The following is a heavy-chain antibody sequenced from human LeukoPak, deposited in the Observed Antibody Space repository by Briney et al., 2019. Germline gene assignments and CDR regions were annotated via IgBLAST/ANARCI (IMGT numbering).Heavy chain of an antibody. J-gene: IGHJ4*02. CDR1: GFSISNNW. D-gene: IGHD3-3*01. CDR2: IKPDGSEE. Sequence: RGSLRLSWALPGFSISNNWMTWVRQAPGKGLEWVANIKPDGSEEYYLDSVKGRFTISRDNAKNSLYLQLNSLRAEYAAVYYCARVWSGFDYWGQGTLVTVSS. CDR3: ARVWSGFDY. V-gene: IGHV3-7*01.